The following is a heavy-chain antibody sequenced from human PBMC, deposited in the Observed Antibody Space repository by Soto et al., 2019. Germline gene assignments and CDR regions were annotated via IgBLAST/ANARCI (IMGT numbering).Heavy chain of an antibody. CDR2: IIPIFGTA. CDR1: GGTFSSYA. D-gene: IGHD3-3*01. Sequence: GASVKVSCKASGGTFSSYAISWVRQAPGQGLEWMGGIIPIFGTANFAQKFQGRVTITADESTSTAYMELSSQRSEDTAVYYYARNYDFWSGYFVCAYWGQGTLVTVSS. CDR3: ARNYDFWSGYFVCAY. J-gene: IGHJ4*02. V-gene: IGHV1-69*13.